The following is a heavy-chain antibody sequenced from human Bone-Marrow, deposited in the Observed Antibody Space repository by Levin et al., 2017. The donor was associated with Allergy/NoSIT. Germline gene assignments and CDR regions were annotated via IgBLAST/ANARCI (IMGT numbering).Heavy chain of an antibody. Sequence: GGSLRLSCTASGFTFSSYEMNWVRQAPGKGLEWVSYISGNGNSINYADSMKGRFTISRDNAKNSLYLQMNSLRAEDTAVYYCAREAISRGGDWYDYWGQGTLVTVSS. J-gene: IGHJ4*02. CDR1: GFTFSSYE. CDR2: ISGNGNSI. D-gene: IGHD2-21*01. CDR3: AREAISRGGDWYDY. V-gene: IGHV3-48*03.